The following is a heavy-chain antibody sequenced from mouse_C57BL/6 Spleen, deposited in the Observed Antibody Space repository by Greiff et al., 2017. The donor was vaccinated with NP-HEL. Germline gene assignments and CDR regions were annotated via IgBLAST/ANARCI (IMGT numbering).Heavy chain of an antibody. CDR3: ARTAAQVYYFDY. CDR2: IYPGDGDT. Sequence: QVQLQQSGPELVKPGASVKISCKASGYAFSSSWMNWVKQRPGKGLEWIGRIYPGDGDTNYNGKFKGKATLTADKSSSTAYMQLSSLTSEDSAVYFCARTAAQVYYFDYWGQGTTLTVSS. J-gene: IGHJ2*01. D-gene: IGHD3-2*02. V-gene: IGHV1-82*01. CDR1: GYAFSSSW.